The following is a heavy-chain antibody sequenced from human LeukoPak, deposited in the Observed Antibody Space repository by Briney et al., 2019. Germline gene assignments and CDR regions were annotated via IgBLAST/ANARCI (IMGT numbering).Heavy chain of an antibody. CDR3: ARDLAYSRLDY. V-gene: IGHV3-7*01. Sequence: GGSLRFSCAVSGLTFSSSWMDWVRQAPGKGLEWVASINPEGSEKYSADSVKGRFTISRDNAKNSLYLQMDSLRVEDTAFYYCARDLAYSRLDYWGQGTLVTVSS. D-gene: IGHD5-18*01. J-gene: IGHJ4*02. CDR2: INPEGSEK. CDR1: GLTFSSSW.